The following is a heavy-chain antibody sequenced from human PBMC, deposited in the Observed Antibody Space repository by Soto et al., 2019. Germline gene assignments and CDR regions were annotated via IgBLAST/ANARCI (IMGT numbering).Heavy chain of an antibody. CDR1: GFTFSSYA. CDR3: AKYPFGSSVMSNYYYGRDV. CDR2: ISGSGGST. Sequence: PGGSLRLSCAASGFTFSSYAMSWVRQAPGKGLEWVSAISGSGGSTYYADSVKGRFTISRDNSKNTLYLQMNSLRAEDTAVYYCAKYPFGSSVMSNYYYGRDVWGQWTKGTV. D-gene: IGHD6-6*01. V-gene: IGHV3-23*01. J-gene: IGHJ6*02.